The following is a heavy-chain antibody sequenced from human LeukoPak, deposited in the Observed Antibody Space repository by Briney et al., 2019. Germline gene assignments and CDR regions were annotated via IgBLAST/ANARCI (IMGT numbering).Heavy chain of an antibody. J-gene: IGHJ4*02. Sequence: PSQTLSLTCTVSGGSFNSGNYYWNWIRQPPGKGLEWIGYIYYSGSTNYNPSLKSRVTISVDTFKNQFSLKLSSVTAADTAVYYCARDRQQLVRGDHFDSWGQGTLVTVSS. CDR2: IYYSGST. V-gene: IGHV4-61*01. D-gene: IGHD6-13*01. CDR1: GGSFNSGNYY. CDR3: ARDRQQLVRGDHFDS.